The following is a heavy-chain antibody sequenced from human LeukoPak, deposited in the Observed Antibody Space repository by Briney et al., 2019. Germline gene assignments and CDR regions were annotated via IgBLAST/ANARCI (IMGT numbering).Heavy chain of an antibody. D-gene: IGHD2-21*01. CDR1: GFTFTEYW. Sequence: GGSLRLSCEASGFTFTEYWMTWVRQAQGQRLEWVANIKQDGSEMYYLDSVEGRFTISRDNAKNSVYLQMNSLGVEDTAVYFCAREAYCGGPSCFAVSYMDVWGEGTTVTVSS. CDR3: AREAYCGGPSCFAVSYMDV. J-gene: IGHJ6*03. CDR2: IKQDGSEM. V-gene: IGHV3-7*01.